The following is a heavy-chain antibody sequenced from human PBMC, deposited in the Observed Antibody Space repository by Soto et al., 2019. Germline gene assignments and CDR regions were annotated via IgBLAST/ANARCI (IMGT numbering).Heavy chain of an antibody. CDR2: IYYSGST. Sequence: PSETLSLTCTVSGGSISSYYWSWIRQPPGKGLEWIGYIYYSGSTNYNPSLKSRVTISVDTSKNQFSLKLSSVTAADTAVYYCASRYGALFDYWGQGTLVTVSS. CDR3: ASRYGALFDY. V-gene: IGHV4-59*08. J-gene: IGHJ4*02. CDR1: GGSISSYY. D-gene: IGHD4-17*01.